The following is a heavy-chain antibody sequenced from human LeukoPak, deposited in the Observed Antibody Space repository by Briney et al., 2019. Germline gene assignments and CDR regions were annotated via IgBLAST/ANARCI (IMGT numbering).Heavy chain of an antibody. V-gene: IGHV3-7*01. D-gene: IGHD3-10*01. CDR1: AFSFSTYW. Sequence: GGSLRLSCSASAFSFSTYWLTWVRQAPGKGLQWLANIKQDGSEIYYVDSVKGRFTFSRDNAKNTLYLQMNSLRAEDTAVYYCAREKDGSAYYYYGMDVWGQGTTVTVSS. J-gene: IGHJ6*02. CDR2: IKQDGSEI. CDR3: AREKDGSAYYYYGMDV.